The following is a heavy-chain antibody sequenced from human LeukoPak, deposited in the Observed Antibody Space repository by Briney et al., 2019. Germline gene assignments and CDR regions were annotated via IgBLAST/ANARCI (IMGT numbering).Heavy chain of an antibody. J-gene: IGHJ5*02. Sequence: GGSLRLSCAASGFTFSSYDFNWVRQAPGRGLEWISYITNSGDTIYYADSMKGRVTVSRDNTWNLLYLQMNSLGVDDTAVYYCARGGSGWSEPWGQGTLVTVSS. D-gene: IGHD6-19*01. V-gene: IGHV3-48*01. CDR3: ARGGSGWSEP. CDR2: ITNSGDTI. CDR1: GFTFSSYD.